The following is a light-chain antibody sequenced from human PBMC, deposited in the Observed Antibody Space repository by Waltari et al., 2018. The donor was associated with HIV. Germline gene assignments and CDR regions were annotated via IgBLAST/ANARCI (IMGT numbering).Light chain of an antibody. CDR2: GAS. CDR3: QQYDNWPPIT. V-gene: IGKV3-15*01. Sequence: IVMTQSPATLSVSPGERATLSCRASQSVRSNLAWYQQRPGQAPRPLISGASTRATGVPARFSGSGSGTDFTLTISSLQSEDFAVYYCQQYDNWPPITFGQGTRLEIK. J-gene: IGKJ5*01. CDR1: QSVRSN.